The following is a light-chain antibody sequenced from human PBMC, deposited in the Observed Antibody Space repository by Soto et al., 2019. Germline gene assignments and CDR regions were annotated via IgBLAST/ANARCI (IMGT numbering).Light chain of an antibody. CDR2: EVS. CDR1: SSDVGGYNY. J-gene: IGLJ1*01. Sequence: QSALSHPASVSWSPGQSITISCTGTSSDVGGYNYVSWYQQHPGKAPKLMIFEVSNRPSGVSTRFSGSKSGNTASLTISGLQAEEEAEYYCSSYTRNRNIVFGTGTKVTVL. V-gene: IGLV2-14*01. CDR3: SSYTRNRNIV.